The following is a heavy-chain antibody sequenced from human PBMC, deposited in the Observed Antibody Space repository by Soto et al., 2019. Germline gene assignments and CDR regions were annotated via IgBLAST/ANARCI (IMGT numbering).Heavy chain of an antibody. V-gene: IGHV3-21*06. CDR3: ARDLTTYGSPHFDY. Sequence: EVQLVESGGGLVKRGGSLTLSCAASGFMFSSYRMNLVRQAPGKGLEWVSSINSGGTYRYYADSVQGRFTISRNNARNSFYLQMNSLGVEDTAVYYCARDLTTYGSPHFDYWGQGTLVTVFS. D-gene: IGHD3-10*01. CDR1: GFMFSSYR. CDR2: INSGGTYR. J-gene: IGHJ4*02.